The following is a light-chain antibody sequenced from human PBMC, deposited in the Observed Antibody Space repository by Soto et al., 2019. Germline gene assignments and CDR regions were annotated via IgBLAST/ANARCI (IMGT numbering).Light chain of an antibody. J-gene: IGKJ3*01. V-gene: IGKV3-11*01. CDR1: QSVSSH. CDR3: QQRADWPAT. CDR2: GAS. Sequence: EVVLTQSPATLSLSPGDRATLSCRASQSVSSHFAWYQQKSGQAPRLLIYGASNRATGIPARFSGSGSGTDFTLTISSLEPEDFAVYYCQQRADWPATFGPGTKVD.